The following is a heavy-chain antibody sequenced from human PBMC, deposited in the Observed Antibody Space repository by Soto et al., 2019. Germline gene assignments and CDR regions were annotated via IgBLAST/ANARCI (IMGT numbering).Heavy chain of an antibody. CDR3: ARDRGGGSSGSNWFDH. V-gene: IGHV1-18*01. Sequence: QVQLVQSGAEVKKPGASVKVSCKASGYTFTSYGISWVRQAPGQGLEWMGWISAYNGNTNYAQKLQGRVTMTTDTTTRTAYMELRSLRSNDTAVYYCARDRGGGSSGSNWFDHWCQGPLVTVSS. D-gene: IGHD6-19*01. CDR1: GYTFTSYG. J-gene: IGHJ5*02. CDR2: ISAYNGNT.